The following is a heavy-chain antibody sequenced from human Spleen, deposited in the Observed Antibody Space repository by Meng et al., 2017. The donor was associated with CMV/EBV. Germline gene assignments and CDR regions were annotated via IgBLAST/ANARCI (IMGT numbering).Heavy chain of an antibody. V-gene: IGHV3-23*03. Sequence: GESLKISCAASGFAFSTDAMTWVRQAPGKGLEWVSVIYSGGSATYHADSVKGRFNISRDNSKNMVYLHMNTLRADDTARYYCARLGSYTYYYYGMDVWGQGTTVTVFS. J-gene: IGHJ6*02. D-gene: IGHD1-26*01. CDR1: GFAFSTDA. CDR3: ARLGSYTYYYYGMDV. CDR2: IYSGGSAT.